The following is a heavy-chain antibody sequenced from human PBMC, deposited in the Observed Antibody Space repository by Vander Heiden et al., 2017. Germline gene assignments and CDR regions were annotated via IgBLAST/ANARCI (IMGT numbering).Heavy chain of an antibody. J-gene: IGHJ6*04. CDR1: GFTFSDYY. Sequence: QVQLVASGGGLVKPGGSLRLYCAASGFTFSDYYMSWIRQAPGKGLEWVSYICPSGTTIYCADSVKGRFTISRDNAKNSLYLQMNSLRVEDTAVYYCARGQAVANPDSRGMDVWGKGTTVTVSS. V-gene: IGHV3-11*01. CDR3: ARGQAVANPDSRGMDV. D-gene: IGHD6-19*01. CDR2: ICPSGTTI.